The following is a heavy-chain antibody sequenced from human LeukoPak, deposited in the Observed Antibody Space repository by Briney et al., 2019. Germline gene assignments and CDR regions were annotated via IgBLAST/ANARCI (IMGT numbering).Heavy chain of an antibody. CDR3: ARNGYGDYGTLDY. Sequence: PGGSLRLSCAAPGFTVSSNYMSWVRQAPGKGLEWVSVIYSGGSTYYADSVKGRFTISRDNSKNTLYLQMNSLRAEDTAVYYCARNGYGDYGTLDYWGQGTLVTVSS. CDR1: GFTVSSNY. D-gene: IGHD4-17*01. V-gene: IGHV3-53*01. J-gene: IGHJ4*02. CDR2: IYSGGST.